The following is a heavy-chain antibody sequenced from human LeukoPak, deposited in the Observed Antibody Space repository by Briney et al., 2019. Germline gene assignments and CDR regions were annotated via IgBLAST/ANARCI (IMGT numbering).Heavy chain of an antibody. V-gene: IGHV1-69*04. CDR3: TREGVYAPDGSGYHRAAFDI. Sequence: SVKVSCKASGYTFTSYVITWVRQAPGQGLEWMGRIIPVLSVSNFAQKFRGRVTITADKSTNTAHMELSRLESGDTAIYYCTREGVYAPDGSGYHRAAFDIWGQGTVVIVSS. CDR1: GYTFTSYV. J-gene: IGHJ3*02. D-gene: IGHD3-22*01. CDR2: IIPVLSVS.